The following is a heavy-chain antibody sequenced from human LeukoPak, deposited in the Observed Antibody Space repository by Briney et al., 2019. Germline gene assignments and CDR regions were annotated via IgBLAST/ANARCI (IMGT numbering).Heavy chain of an antibody. Sequence: GGSLRLSCAASGFTFSSYGMHWVRQAPGKGLEWVAVIWYDGSNKYYADSVKGRFTISRDNFKNTLYLQMNSLRAEDTAVYYCAKDGGPYWPYYYYMDVWGKGTTVTVSS. CDR1: GFTFSSYG. J-gene: IGHJ6*03. V-gene: IGHV3-33*06. D-gene: IGHD2-8*02. CDR2: IWYDGSNK. CDR3: AKDGGPYWPYYYYMDV.